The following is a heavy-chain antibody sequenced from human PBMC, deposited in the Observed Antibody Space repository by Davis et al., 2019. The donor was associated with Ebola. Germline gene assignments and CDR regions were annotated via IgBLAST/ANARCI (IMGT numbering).Heavy chain of an antibody. CDR1: GFTFSGSA. CDR3: TTTTTASDY. D-gene: IGHD4-11*01. Sequence: GESLKISCAASGFTFSGSAMHWVRQASGKGLEWVGRIRSNANSYATAYAASMKGSFTISRDDSKNKAYLQMNSLKTEDTAVYYCTTTTTASDYWGQGTLVTVSS. CDR2: IRSNANSYAT. V-gene: IGHV3-73*01. J-gene: IGHJ4*02.